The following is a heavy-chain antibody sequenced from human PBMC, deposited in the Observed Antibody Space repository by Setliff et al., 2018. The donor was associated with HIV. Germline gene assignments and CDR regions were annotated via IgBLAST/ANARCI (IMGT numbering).Heavy chain of an antibody. CDR1: GYTVTTYG. CDR3: AVDRHAFDI. J-gene: IGHJ3*02. CDR2: FNTETRNP. D-gene: IGHD5-12*01. V-gene: IGHV7-4-1*02. Sequence: ASVKVSCKASGYTVTTYGISWVRQAPGQGLEWMGWFNTETRNPMYAQAFKGRLVFSLDTSVSTAYLQINSLTPDDGGVYYCAVDRHAFDIWGQGTVVTVSS.